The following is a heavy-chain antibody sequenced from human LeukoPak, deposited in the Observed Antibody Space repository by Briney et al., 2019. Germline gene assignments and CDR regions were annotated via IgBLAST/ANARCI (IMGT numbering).Heavy chain of an antibody. V-gene: IGHV1-18*01. D-gene: IGHD6-19*01. CDR3: ARGRIAVAGSFDY. CDR2: IRAYNGDT. CDR1: PDTFTRYG. Sequence: ASVKVSCKASPDTFTRYGITWVRQAPGQGLEWMGWIRAYNGDTNYAQKLQGRVTMTTDTSTSTAYMELRSLRSDDTAVYYCARGRIAVAGSFDYWGQGTLVTVS. J-gene: IGHJ4*02.